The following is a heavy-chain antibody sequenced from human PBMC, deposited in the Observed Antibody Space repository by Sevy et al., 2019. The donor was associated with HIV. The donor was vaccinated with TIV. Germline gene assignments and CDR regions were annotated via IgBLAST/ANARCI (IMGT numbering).Heavy chain of an antibody. J-gene: IGHJ4*02. CDR3: AKSPGAGGTWIQLWLFDY. D-gene: IGHD5-18*01. V-gene: IGHV3-23*01. CDR1: GFTFSSYA. Sequence: GGSLRLSCAASGFTFSSYAMSWVRQAPGKGLEWVSAISGSGGSTYYADSGKGRFTISRDNSKNTLYLQMNSLRAEDTAVYYCAKSPGAGGTWIQLWLFDYWGQGTLVTVSS. CDR2: ISGSGGST.